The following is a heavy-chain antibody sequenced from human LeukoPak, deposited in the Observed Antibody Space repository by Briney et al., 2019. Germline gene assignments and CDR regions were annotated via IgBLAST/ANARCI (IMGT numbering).Heavy chain of an antibody. V-gene: IGHV4-38-2*02. D-gene: IGHD5-18*01. CDR1: GFSITSGYY. J-gene: IGHJ4*02. CDR2: IYHIGST. CDR3: ARGYSYGYPPDYYFDY. Sequence: SETLSLTCIVSGFSITSGYYWGWIRQPPGKGLEWIGGIYHIGSTYYSPSLKSRVSLSVDTSKNQFSLKLSSVTAADTAVYYCARGYSYGYPPDYYFDYWGQGTLVTVSS.